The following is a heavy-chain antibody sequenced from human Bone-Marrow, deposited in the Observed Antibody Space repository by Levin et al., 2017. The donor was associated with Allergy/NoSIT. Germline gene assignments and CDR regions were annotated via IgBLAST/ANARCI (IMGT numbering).Heavy chain of an antibody. J-gene: IGHJ6*02. CDR2: INPSGGST. V-gene: IGHV1-46*01. CDR1: GYTFTSYY. Sequence: ASVKVSCKASGYTFTSYYMHWVRQAPGQGLEWMGIINPSGGSTNYAQKVQGRVTITSDTSTSTVYMQLNSLRAEDTAVYYCAGGRCSASEKEGMDDWGQGTTVTVSS. CDR3: AGGRCSASEKEGMDD. D-gene: IGHD3-16*01.